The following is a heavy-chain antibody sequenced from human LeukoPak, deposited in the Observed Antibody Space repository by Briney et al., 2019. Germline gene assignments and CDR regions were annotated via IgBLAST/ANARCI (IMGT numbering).Heavy chain of an antibody. Sequence: GGSLTLSCAASGFTFTNAWMTWVRQAPGKGLEWVGRIKSNIDGGTTDLAAPVKGRFAISRDDSKNTLYLQMNSLRAEDTSVYYCATEGRSTTPGYWGQGTLVIVSS. V-gene: IGHV3-15*01. CDR2: IKSNIDGGTT. CDR1: GFTFTNAW. D-gene: IGHD6-13*01. CDR3: ATEGRSTTPGY. J-gene: IGHJ4*02.